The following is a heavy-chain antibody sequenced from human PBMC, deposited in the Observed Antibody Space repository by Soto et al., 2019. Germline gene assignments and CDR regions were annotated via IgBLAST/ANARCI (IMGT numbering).Heavy chain of an antibody. CDR1: GDSVSSDGYY. CDR2: IYYIGST. Sequence: SETLSLTCTVSGDSVSSDGYYWSWIRQPPGKGLEWIGYIYYIGSTSYNPSLKSRVTISLDTSKNHFSLKLSSVTAADTAVYYCARGGSGRVTGFGVVTYDSWGQGTLVTVSS. J-gene: IGHJ4*02. V-gene: IGHV4-61*03. CDR3: ARGGSGRVTGFGVVTYDS. D-gene: IGHD3-3*01.